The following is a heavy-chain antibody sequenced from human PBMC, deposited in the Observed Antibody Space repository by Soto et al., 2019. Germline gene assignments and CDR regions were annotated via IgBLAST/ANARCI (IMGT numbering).Heavy chain of an antibody. D-gene: IGHD1-1*01. CDR1: GGSISSYY. CDR3: ARITTGTTDYYYYMDV. Sequence: SETLSFTCTVSGGSISSYYWSWIRQPPGKGLEWIGYIYYSGSTNYNPSLKSRVTISVDTSKNQFSLKLSSVTAADTAVYYCARITTGTTDYYYYMDVWGKGTTVTVSS. CDR2: IYYSGST. V-gene: IGHV4-59*08. J-gene: IGHJ6*03.